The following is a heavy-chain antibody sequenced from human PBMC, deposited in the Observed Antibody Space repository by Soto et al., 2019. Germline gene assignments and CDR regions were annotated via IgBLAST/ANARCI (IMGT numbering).Heavy chain of an antibody. CDR2: IYYSGST. D-gene: IGHD3-10*01. V-gene: IGHV4-59*12. CDR1: GGSISSYY. Sequence: SETLSLTCTVSGGSISSYYWSWIRQPPGKGLEWIGYIYYSGSTYYNPSLKSRVTISVDTSKNQFSLKLSSVTAADTAVYYCAREYYGSGSPYFDYWGQGTLVTVSS. CDR3: AREYYGSGSPYFDY. J-gene: IGHJ4*02.